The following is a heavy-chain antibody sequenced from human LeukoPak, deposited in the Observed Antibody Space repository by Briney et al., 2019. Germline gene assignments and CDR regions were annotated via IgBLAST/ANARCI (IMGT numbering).Heavy chain of an antibody. CDR1: GGSINSYY. D-gene: IGHD4-17*01. CDR2: MYYIYYSGNS. CDR3: ASLTTVTQGYFDS. V-gene: IGHV4-59*08. J-gene: IGHJ4*02. Sequence: NPSETLSLTCTVSGGSINSYYWSWIRQPPGKGLEWIGYMYYIYYSGNSNYNPSLKSRVTISVDTSKNQFSLKPSSVTAADTAVYYCASLTTVTQGYFDSWGQGTLVTVSS.